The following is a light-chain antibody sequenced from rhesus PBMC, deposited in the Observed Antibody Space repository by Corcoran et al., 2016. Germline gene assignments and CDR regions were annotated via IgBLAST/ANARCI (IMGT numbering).Light chain of an antibody. J-gene: IGKJ4*01. CDR3: MQALEFPPT. CDR1: QSLLASEDGITY. V-gene: IGKV2-104*02. CDR2: EVS. Sequence: DIVMTQTPLSLPVTPGEPASISCRSSQSLLASEDGITYLDWDLQKPGQSPQLLIYEVSNRALGVPDRFSGSGSDTDFTLKISRVEAEDVGVYYCMQALEFPPTFGGGTKVEIK.